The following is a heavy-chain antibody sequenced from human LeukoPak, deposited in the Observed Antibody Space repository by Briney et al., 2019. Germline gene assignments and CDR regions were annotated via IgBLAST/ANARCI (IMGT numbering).Heavy chain of an antibody. Sequence: GTSVKVSCKASGFTFTSSAVQWVRQARGQRLEWIGWIVVGSGNTNYAQKFQERVTITRDMSTSTAYMELSSLRSEDTAAYYCAAGYCSGGSCYRDYWGQGTLVTVSS. CDR3: AAGYCSGGSCYRDY. CDR1: GFTFTSSA. CDR2: IVVGSGNT. J-gene: IGHJ4*02. V-gene: IGHV1-58*01. D-gene: IGHD2-15*01.